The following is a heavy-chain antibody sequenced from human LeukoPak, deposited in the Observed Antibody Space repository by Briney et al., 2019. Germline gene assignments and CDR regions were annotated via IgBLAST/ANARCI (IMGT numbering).Heavy chain of an antibody. CDR3: AREDQQQLRAFDI. Sequence: PSETLSLTCTVSGGSISSYYWSWIRQPPGKGLGRIGYIYYSGSTNYNPSLKSRATISVDTSKNQFSMKLSSVSAADTAVYYCAREDQQQLRAFDIWGQGTMVTVSS. J-gene: IGHJ3*02. D-gene: IGHD6-13*01. V-gene: IGHV4-59*01. CDR2: IYYSGST. CDR1: GGSISSYY.